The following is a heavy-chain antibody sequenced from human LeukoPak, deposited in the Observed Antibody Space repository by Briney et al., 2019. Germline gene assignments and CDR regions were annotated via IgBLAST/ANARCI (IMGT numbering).Heavy chain of an antibody. CDR1: GFTLRSYT. D-gene: IGHD1-26*01. J-gene: IGHJ6*03. CDR3: AKVGMVGGGYYYMDV. CDR2: ISDSSSTI. Sequence: GGSLRLSCAASGFTLRSYTMNWVRQAPGKGLEWVSHISDSSSTIYYADSVKGRFTISRDNAKNTLYLQMNSLRAEDTAVYYCAKVGMVGGGYYYMDVWGKGTTVTVSS. V-gene: IGHV3-48*01.